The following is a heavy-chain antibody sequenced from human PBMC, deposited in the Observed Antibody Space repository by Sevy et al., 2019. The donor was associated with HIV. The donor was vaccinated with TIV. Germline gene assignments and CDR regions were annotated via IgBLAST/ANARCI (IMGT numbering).Heavy chain of an antibody. D-gene: IGHD3-10*01. CDR3: ARDAGTGGSYMGYYFGMDV. CDR1: GFTFDDHG. J-gene: IGHJ6*02. Sequence: GGYLRLSCVTSGFTFDDHGMHWVREIPGKGLEWVSGVSWNGRSLGYADTVKGRFIISRDNAKKSVSLQMNSLRTEDTALYYCARDAGTGGSYMGYYFGMDVWGQGITVTVSS. V-gene: IGHV3-9*01. CDR2: VSWNGRSL.